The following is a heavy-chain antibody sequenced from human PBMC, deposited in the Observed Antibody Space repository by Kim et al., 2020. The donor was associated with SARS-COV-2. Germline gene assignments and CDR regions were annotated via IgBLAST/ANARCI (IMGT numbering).Heavy chain of an antibody. CDR2: ISDIGGRK. CDR3: EASDY. J-gene: IGHJ4*02. Sequence: ISDIGGRKHYPDSVKGRFTISRDNSKSTLFLQMNSLGAEDTAVYYCEASDYWGQGSLVTVSS. V-gene: IGHV3-23*01.